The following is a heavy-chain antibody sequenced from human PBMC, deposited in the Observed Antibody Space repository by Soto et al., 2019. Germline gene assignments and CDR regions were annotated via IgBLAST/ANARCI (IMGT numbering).Heavy chain of an antibody. Sequence: AGSMRLSCSASGFRFSSYAMHWVRQAPGKGLEYVSAISSNGGSTYYADSVKGRFTISRDNSKNTLYLQMSSLRAEDTAVYYCVKPGSYSYYFDYWGQGTLVTVSS. D-gene: IGHD3-10*01. V-gene: IGHV3-64D*06. CDR2: ISSNGGST. CDR1: GFRFSSYA. J-gene: IGHJ4*02. CDR3: VKPGSYSYYFDY.